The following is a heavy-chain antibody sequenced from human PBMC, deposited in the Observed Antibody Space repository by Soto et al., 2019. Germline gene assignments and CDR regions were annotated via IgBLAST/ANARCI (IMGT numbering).Heavy chain of an antibody. D-gene: IGHD3-10*01. CDR3: ANTRSDYGSGSYDDY. V-gene: IGHV3-74*01. Sequence: GGSLRLSCAASGFTFSSYWMHWVRQAPGKGLVWVSRINSDGSSTSYADSVKGRFTISRDNAKNTLYLQMNSLRAEDTAVYYCANTRSDYGSGSYDDYWGQGTLVTVSS. CDR1: GFTFSSYW. CDR2: INSDGSST. J-gene: IGHJ4*02.